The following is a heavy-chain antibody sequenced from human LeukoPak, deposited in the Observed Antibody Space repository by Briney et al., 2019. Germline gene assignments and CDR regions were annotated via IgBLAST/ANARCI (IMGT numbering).Heavy chain of an antibody. Sequence: ASVKVSCKASGYTFTSYGISWVRQAPGQGLEWMGWISAYNGNTNYAQKLQGRVIMTTDTSTSTAYMELRSLRSDDTAVYYCARASLLVGAPNSDYWGQGTLVTVSS. V-gene: IGHV1-18*01. CDR1: GYTFTSYG. J-gene: IGHJ4*02. CDR3: ARASLLVGAPNSDY. D-gene: IGHD1-26*01. CDR2: ISAYNGNT.